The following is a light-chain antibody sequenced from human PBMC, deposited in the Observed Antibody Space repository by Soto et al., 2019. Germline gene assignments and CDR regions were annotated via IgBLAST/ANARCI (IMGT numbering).Light chain of an antibody. J-gene: IGKJ4*01. V-gene: IGKV3-20*01. Sequence: EIVLTQSPGTLSLSPGERATLPCRASQSVSSSYLAWYQQKPGQAPRLLLNGASSRATGIPDRFSGSGSGTDFTLTISRLEPEDFAVYYCQQYGSSPLTFGGGTKVEIK. CDR1: QSVSSSY. CDR3: QQYGSSPLT. CDR2: GAS.